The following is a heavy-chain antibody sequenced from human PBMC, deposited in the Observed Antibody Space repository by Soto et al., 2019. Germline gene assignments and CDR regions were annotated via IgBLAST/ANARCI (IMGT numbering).Heavy chain of an antibody. CDR2: IHHSGSI. V-gene: IGHV4-30-4*08. J-gene: IGHJ6*02. CDR3: AREDDGGDSLDV. Sequence: QVQLQQSGPGLVKPSQTLSLTCTVSGDSTSSDYYHWTWIRQSPGKGLEWIGYIHHSGSILYNPSLKSRVTISVDTSKNQFSLHLTSVTAADTAVYFCAREDDGGDSLDVWGQGTTVTVSS. D-gene: IGHD2-21*02. CDR1: GDSTSSDYYH.